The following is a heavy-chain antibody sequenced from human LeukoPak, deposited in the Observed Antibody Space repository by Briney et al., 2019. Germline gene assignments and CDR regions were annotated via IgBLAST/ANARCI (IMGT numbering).Heavy chain of an antibody. V-gene: IGHV4-34*01. CDR2: INHSGST. Sequence: SETLSLTCAVYGGSFSGYYWSWIRQPPGKGLEWIGEINHSGSTNYNPSLKSRVTISVDTSKNQFSLKLSSVTAADTAVYYCARAPDSSLWPYYYYMDVWGKGTTVTVSS. D-gene: IGHD3-22*01. CDR1: GGSFSGYY. CDR3: ARAPDSSLWPYYYYMDV. J-gene: IGHJ6*03.